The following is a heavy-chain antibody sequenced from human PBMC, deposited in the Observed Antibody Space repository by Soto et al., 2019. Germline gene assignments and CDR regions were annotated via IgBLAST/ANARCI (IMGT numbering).Heavy chain of an antibody. CDR2: IIPIFGTA. CDR3: ARDPTYYYGMDV. J-gene: IGHJ6*02. CDR1: GGTFSSYA. V-gene: IGHV1-69*13. Sequence: ASVKVSCKASGGTFSSYAISWVRQAPGQGLEWMGGIIPIFGTANYAQKFQGRVTITADESTSTAYMELSSLRSEDTAVYYCARDPTYYYGMDVWGQGTTVTVSS.